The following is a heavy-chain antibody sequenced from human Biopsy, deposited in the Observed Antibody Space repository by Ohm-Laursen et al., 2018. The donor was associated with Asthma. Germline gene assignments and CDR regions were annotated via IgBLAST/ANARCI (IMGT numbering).Heavy chain of an antibody. Sequence: VKISCKASGGPFSNFAFSWVRQAPGHGLEWMGTILTKFDITSYAEKFQGRVTITADKSTSTTYMELSRLRSEDTAVYYCARSYDTDSYPVLVLDYWGQGTLVTVSS. CDR2: ILTKFDIT. V-gene: IGHV1-69*10. J-gene: IGHJ4*02. CDR1: GGPFSNFA. D-gene: IGHD3-22*01. CDR3: ARSYDTDSYPVLVLDY.